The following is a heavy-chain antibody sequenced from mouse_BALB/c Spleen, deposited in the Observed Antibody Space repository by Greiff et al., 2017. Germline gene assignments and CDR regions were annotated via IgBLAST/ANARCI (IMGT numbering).Heavy chain of an antibody. CDR1: GYTFTSYW. V-gene: IGHV1S81*02. CDR3: ARKMDY. J-gene: IGHJ4*01. CDR2: INPSNGRT. Sequence: VQLHQPGAELVKPGASVKLSCKASGYTFTSYWMHWVKQRPGQGLEWIGEINPSNGRTNYNEKFKSKATLTVDKSSSTAYMQLSSLTSEDSAVYYCARKMDYWGQGTSVTVSS.